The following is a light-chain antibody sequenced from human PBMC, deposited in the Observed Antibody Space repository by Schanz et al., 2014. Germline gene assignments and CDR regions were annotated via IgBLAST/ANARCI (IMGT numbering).Light chain of an antibody. Sequence: QSALTQPASVSGSPGQSITISCTGTSNDVGSYNHVSWYQQHPGKVPKLIICDVSDRPSGVSNRFSGSKSANTASLTISGLQAEDEADYYCSSYAGSNNLVFGGGTKLTVL. V-gene: IGLV2-14*03. CDR1: SNDVGSYNH. CDR3: SSYAGSNNLV. CDR2: DVS. J-gene: IGLJ2*01.